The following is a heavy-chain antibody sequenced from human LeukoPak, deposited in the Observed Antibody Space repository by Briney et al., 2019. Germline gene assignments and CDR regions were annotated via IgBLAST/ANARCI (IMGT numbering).Heavy chain of an antibody. CDR2: IYYSGST. CDR3: ARIQQPRSYYYYYYGMDV. J-gene: IGHJ6*04. D-gene: IGHD5-18*01. Sequence: SETLSLTCTVSGGSISSYYWSWIRQPPGKGLEWIGYIYYSGSTNYNPFLKSRVTISVDTSKNQFSLKLSSVTAADTAVYYCARIQQPRSYYYYYYGMDVWGKGTTVTVSS. V-gene: IGHV4-59*01. CDR1: GGSISSYY.